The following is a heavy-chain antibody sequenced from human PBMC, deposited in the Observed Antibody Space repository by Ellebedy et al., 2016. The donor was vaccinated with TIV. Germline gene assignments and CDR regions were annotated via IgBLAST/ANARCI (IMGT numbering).Heavy chain of an antibody. Sequence: GESLKISCQGSAYSFINYWIVWVRQMPGRGLESMGIIDLSDSDTRYSPSFQGQVTISADRSVTTAYLHFNSLKPSDTAVYYCAKLGHRATPDDSWGQGTLVTVSS. CDR2: IDLSDSDT. V-gene: IGHV5-51*01. CDR1: AYSFINYW. J-gene: IGHJ4*02. CDR3: AKLGHRATPDDS. D-gene: IGHD1-14*01.